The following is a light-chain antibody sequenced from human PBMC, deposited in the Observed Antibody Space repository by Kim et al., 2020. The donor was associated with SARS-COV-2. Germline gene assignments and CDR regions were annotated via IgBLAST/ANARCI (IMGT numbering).Light chain of an antibody. CDR3: CSYAGSSLYV. Sequence: QSAVTQPRSVSGSPGQSVTISCTGTSSDVGGYDYVSWYQHHPGKGPKLMIYDVMKRPSGVPDRFSGSKSGNTASLTISGLQAEDEADYYCCSYAGSSLYVFGTGTKVTVL. CDR1: SSDVGGYDY. J-gene: IGLJ1*01. V-gene: IGLV2-11*01. CDR2: DVM.